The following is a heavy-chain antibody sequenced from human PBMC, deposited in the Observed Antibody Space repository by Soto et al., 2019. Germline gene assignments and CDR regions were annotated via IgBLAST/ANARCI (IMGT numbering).Heavy chain of an antibody. CDR1: GFTFSSYW. CDR2: INSDGSST. J-gene: IGHJ6*02. CDR3: ARGAYSSSWYVYYYYYYGMDV. Sequence: GGSLRLSCAASGFTFSSYWMHWVRQAPGKGLVWVSRINSDGSSTSYADSVKGRFTISRDNAKNTLYLQMNSLRAEDTAVYYCARGAYSSSWYVYYYYYYGMDVWGQGTTVTVYS. D-gene: IGHD6-13*01. V-gene: IGHV3-74*01.